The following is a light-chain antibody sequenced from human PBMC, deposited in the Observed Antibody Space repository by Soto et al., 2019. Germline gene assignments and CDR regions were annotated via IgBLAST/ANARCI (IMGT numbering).Light chain of an antibody. CDR3: HQRQYWPTIT. CDR1: QSVSSY. V-gene: IGKV3-11*01. J-gene: IGKJ5*01. CDR2: DAS. Sequence: EIVLTQSPATLSLSPGERATLSCRVSQSVSSYLLWYQQTPAQAPRLIXYDASNRAYGTPARFSGSGSETDLTLTISSLEPEDFAVYYCHQRQYWPTITFGQGTRLEIK.